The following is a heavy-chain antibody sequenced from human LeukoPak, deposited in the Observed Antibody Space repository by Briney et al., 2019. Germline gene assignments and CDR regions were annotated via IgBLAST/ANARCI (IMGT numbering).Heavy chain of an antibody. CDR3: ARDKGAPYDGSGYHPSVFDY. CDR2: ISYDGSNK. V-gene: IGHV3-30*04. CDR1: GFTFSSYA. Sequence: GGSLRLSCAASGFTFSSYAMHWVRQAPGKGLEWVAVISYDGSNKYYADSVKGRFTISRDNSKNTLYLQMNSLRAEDTAVYYCARDKGAPYDGSGYHPSVFDYWGQGTLVTVSS. D-gene: IGHD3-22*01. J-gene: IGHJ4*02.